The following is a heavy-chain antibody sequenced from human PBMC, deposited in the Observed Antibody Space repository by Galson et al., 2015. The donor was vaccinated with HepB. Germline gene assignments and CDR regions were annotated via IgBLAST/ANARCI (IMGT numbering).Heavy chain of an antibody. CDR3: AKVPPYYYDSSGWGYFDY. D-gene: IGHD3-22*01. CDR2: ISGSGDST. CDR1: GFTFSSYA. J-gene: IGHJ4*02. V-gene: IGHV3-23*01. Sequence: SLRLSCAASGFTFSSYAMSWVRQAPGKGLEWVSAISGSGDSTYYADSVKGRFTISRDNSKNTLYLQMNSLRAEDTAVYYCAKVPPYYYDSSGWGYFDYWGQGTLVTVSS.